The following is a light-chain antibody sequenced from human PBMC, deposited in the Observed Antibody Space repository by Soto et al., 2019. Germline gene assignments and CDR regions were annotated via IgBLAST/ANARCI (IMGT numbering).Light chain of an antibody. CDR2: GAS. CDR1: QSVSSNY. J-gene: IGKJ1*01. V-gene: IGKV3-20*01. CDR3: QQYGSSIKT. Sequence: EIVLTQFPGTLSLSPGERATLSCRASQSVSSNYLAWYQQRPGQPPNLLIFGASNRAPGIPDRFSGSGSGTDFTLTISRLEPEDFAVHYCQQYGSSIKTFGQGTKVDIK.